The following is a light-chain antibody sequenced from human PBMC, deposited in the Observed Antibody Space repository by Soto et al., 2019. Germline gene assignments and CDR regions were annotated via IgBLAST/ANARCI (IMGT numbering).Light chain of an antibody. CDR2: GAS. V-gene: IGKV3-20*01. Sequence: EIVLTQSPGTLSLSPGEGATPSCRASQSVSSIYLAWYQQKPGQAPRLLIYGASNRATGIPDRFSGSGSGTDFTLTISRLEPEDFAVYYCQQYGRAWTFGQGTKVEIK. J-gene: IGKJ1*01. CDR1: QSVSSIY. CDR3: QQYGRAWT.